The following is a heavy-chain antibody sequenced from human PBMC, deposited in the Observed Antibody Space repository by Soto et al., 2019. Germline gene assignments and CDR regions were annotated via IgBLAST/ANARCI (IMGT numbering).Heavy chain of an antibody. CDR1: GFTFNSYA. J-gene: IGHJ4*02. V-gene: IGHV3-23*01. CDR2: ITGRGDTT. D-gene: IGHD3-22*01. CDR3: ATGGXHYGTSGYLEGGLAY. Sequence: SLRLACAASGFTFNSYAMTWIRQAPGKGLEYVSSITGRGDTTYYSAFVRGRFTSSRDTSKDTLFVQMNSLRAEDTAIYYCATGGXHYGTSGYLEGGLAYGGQGALVTVSS.